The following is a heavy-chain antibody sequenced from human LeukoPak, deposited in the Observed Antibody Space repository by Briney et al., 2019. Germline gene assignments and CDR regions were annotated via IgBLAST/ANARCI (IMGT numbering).Heavy chain of an antibody. Sequence: SVKVSCKASGYTFTGYHMHWVRQAPGQGLEWMGGIIPIFGTANYAQKFQGRVTITADKSTSTAYMELSSLRSEDTAVYYCARVSSGSYYDLYLYVWGQGTTVTVSS. D-gene: IGHD1-26*01. CDR1: GYTFTGYH. CDR2: IIPIFGTA. CDR3: ARVSSGSYYDLYLYV. J-gene: IGHJ6*02. V-gene: IGHV1-69*06.